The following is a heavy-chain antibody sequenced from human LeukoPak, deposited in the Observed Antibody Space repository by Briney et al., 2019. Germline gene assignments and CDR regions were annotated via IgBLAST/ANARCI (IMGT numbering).Heavy chain of an antibody. CDR3: ARYCSGGSCYPYYYYGMDV. D-gene: IGHD2-15*01. CDR2: IYYSGST. J-gene: IGHJ6*02. Sequence: SQTLSLTCTVSGGSISSGDYYWSWIRQPPGKGLEWIGYIYYSGSTYYNPSLKSRVTISVDTSKHHFSLRLSSVTAADTAVYYCARYCSGGSCYPYYYYGMDVWGQGTTVTVSS. CDR1: GGSISSGDYY. V-gene: IGHV4-30-4*01.